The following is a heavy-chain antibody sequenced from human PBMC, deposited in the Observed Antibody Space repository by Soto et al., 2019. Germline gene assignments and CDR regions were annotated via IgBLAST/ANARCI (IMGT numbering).Heavy chain of an antibody. Sequence: GGSLRLSCAASGFTFRNYGMNWVRQAPGKGLEWVSYIGLGSSTKYYADSVEGRFTISRDNAANTLYLQMNNLRADDTAVYYCVRVLKSIGWDNDVFDIWGQGTMVTVSS. V-gene: IGHV3-48*04. CDR3: VRVLKSIGWDNDVFDI. J-gene: IGHJ3*02. D-gene: IGHD6-19*01. CDR2: IGLGSSTK. CDR1: GFTFRNYG.